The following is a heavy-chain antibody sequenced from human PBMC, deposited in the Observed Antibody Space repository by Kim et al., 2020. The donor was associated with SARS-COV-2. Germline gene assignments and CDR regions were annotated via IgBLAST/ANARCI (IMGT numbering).Heavy chain of an antibody. CDR3: ARLGGYIEY. Sequence: SETLSLTCSVSGASISGSTYYWGWIRLPPGKGLEWIGSIYHPRSTYYNESFRSRVTISVDTSENQFSLNLYSVTAADTAVYYCARLGGYIEYWGQGTLITVSS. CDR2: IYHPRST. J-gene: IGHJ4*02. CDR1: GASISGSTYY. D-gene: IGHD2-15*01. V-gene: IGHV4-39*01.